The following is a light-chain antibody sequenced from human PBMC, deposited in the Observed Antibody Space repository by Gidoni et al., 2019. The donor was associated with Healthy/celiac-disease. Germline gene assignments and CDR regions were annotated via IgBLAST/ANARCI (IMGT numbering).Light chain of an antibody. CDR2: SNK. Sequence: QSVLTQPPSASETPGQRVTISCSGSSSNIGSNTVNWYQPLPGTAPKLLIYSNKQRPSGVPDRFSGSKSGTSASLAISGLQSEDEADYYCAAWDDSLNGAVFGGGTQLTVL. CDR1: SSNIGSNT. CDR3: AAWDDSLNGAV. V-gene: IGLV1-44*01. J-gene: IGLJ7*01.